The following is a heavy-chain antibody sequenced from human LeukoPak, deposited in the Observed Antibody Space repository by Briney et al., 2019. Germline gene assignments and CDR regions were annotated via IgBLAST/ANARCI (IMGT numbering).Heavy chain of an antibody. D-gene: IGHD2-15*01. Sequence: ASVKVSFKASGYTFTSYGISWVRQAPGQGLELMGWISAYNDNTNYAHKVHGKVTMTTDTYKSTAYMELRSLRSDDTAVYYCAIYCSGGSCGPSSDIWGQGTMVTVSS. CDR2: ISAYNDNT. CDR1: GYTFTSYG. CDR3: AIYCSGGSCGPSSDI. J-gene: IGHJ3*02. V-gene: IGHV1-18*01.